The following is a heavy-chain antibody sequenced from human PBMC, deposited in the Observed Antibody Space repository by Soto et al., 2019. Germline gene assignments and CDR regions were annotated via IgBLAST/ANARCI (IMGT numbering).Heavy chain of an antibody. CDR3: ARPLGYCSGGSCYRENYYGMDV. Sequence: SVKVSCKASGGTFSSYAISWVRQAPGQELEWMGGIIPIFGTANYAQKFQGRVTITADESTSTAYMELSSLRSEDTAVYYCARPLGYCSGGSCYRENYYGMDVWGQGTTVTVSS. CDR2: IIPIFGTA. V-gene: IGHV1-69*13. D-gene: IGHD2-15*01. J-gene: IGHJ6*02. CDR1: GGTFSSYA.